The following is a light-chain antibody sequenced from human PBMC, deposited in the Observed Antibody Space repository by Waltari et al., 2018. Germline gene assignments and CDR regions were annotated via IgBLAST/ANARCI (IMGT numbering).Light chain of an antibody. CDR3: SSYTSSSTLVV. J-gene: IGLJ2*01. V-gene: IGLV2-14*01. CDR1: SSAVGGYNY. Sequence: QSALTQPASVSGSPGQSITISCTGTSSAVGGYNYVSWYQQHPGKAPKLMIYEVSNRPSGVSNRFSSSKSGNTASLTISGLQAEDEADYYCSSYTSSSTLVVFGGGTKLTVL. CDR2: EVS.